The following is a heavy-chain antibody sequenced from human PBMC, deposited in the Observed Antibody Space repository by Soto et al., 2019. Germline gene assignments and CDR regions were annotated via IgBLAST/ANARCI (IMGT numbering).Heavy chain of an antibody. Sequence: QVQLVQSGAEVKKPGSSVKVSCKASGGTFSSYTISWVRQAPGQGLEWMGRIIPIIGIANYAQKFQGRVTITADKSTSTAYMELSSLRSEDTAVYYCARGHEQSSWYRAFDIWGQWTMVTVSS. CDR2: IIPIIGIA. CDR1: GGTFSSYT. J-gene: IGHJ3*02. D-gene: IGHD6-13*01. V-gene: IGHV1-69*02. CDR3: ARGHEQSSWYRAFDI.